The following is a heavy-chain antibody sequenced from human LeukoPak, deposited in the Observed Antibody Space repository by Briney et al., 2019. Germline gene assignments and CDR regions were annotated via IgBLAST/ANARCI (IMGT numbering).Heavy chain of an antibody. Sequence: PGGSLRLSCAASGFTFSNAWMSWVRQAPGKGLEWVGRIKSKTDGGTTDYAAPVKGRFIISRDDSKNTLYLQMNSLKTEDTAVYYCTTDRSPHQWFGESGDAFDIWGQGTMVTVSS. CDR3: TTDRSPHQWFGESGDAFDI. CDR1: GFTFSNAW. CDR2: IKSKTDGGTT. D-gene: IGHD3-10*01. V-gene: IGHV3-15*01. J-gene: IGHJ3*02.